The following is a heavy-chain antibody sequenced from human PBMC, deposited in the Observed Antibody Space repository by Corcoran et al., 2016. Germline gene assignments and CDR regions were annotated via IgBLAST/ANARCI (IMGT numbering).Heavy chain of an antibody. Sequence: QLQLQESGPGLVKPSETLSLTCTVSGGSISSSSYYWGWIRQPPGKGLEWIGSIYYSGSTYYTPSLKSRVTISVDTSKNQFSLKLSSVTAADTAVYYCARGRQVAANFDYWGQGTLVTISS. J-gene: IGHJ4*02. CDR1: GGSISSSSYY. CDR2: IYYSGST. D-gene: IGHD5-12*01. CDR3: ARGRQVAANFDY. V-gene: IGHV4-39*01.